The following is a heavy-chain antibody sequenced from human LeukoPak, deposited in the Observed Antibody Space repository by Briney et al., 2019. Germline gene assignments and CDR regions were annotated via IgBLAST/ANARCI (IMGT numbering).Heavy chain of an antibody. CDR1: GYTFTGYY. V-gene: IGHV1-2*02. CDR2: IDPNSGGT. CDR3: ARASGLCSGSYDY. J-gene: IGHJ4*02. Sequence: GASVKVSCKASGYTFTGYYMHWVRQAPGQGLEWMGWIDPNSGGTNYAQKFQGRVTMTRDTSISTAYMELSRLRSDDTAVYYCARASGLCSGSYDYWGQGTLVTVSS. D-gene: IGHD3-10*02.